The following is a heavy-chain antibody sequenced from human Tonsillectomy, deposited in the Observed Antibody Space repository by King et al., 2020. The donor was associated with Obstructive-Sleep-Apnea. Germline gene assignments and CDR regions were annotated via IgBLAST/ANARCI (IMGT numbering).Heavy chain of an antibody. Sequence: DVQLVESGAEVKKPGESLRISCKGSGYSFTSYWISWVRQMAGKGLEWMERIDPSDSYTNYSPSFQGHVTISADKSISTAYLQWSSLKASDTAMYYCASTQVGTTPSYFDYWGQGTLVTVSS. CDR1: GYSFTSYW. V-gene: IGHV5-10-1*01. J-gene: IGHJ4*02. CDR3: ASTQVGTTPSYFDY. D-gene: IGHD1-26*01. CDR2: IDPSDSYT.